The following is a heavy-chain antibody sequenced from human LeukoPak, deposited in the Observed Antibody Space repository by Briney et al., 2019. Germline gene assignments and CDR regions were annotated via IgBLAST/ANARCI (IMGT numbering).Heavy chain of an antibody. Sequence: GRSLRLSCAASGFTFSSYAMHWVRQAPGKGLEWVAVISYDGSNKYYADSVKGRFTISRDNSKNTLYLQMNSLRAEDTTVYYCARRTQPYYFDYWGQGTLVTVSS. D-gene: IGHD6-13*01. V-gene: IGHV3-30*04. CDR3: ARRTQPYYFDY. J-gene: IGHJ4*02. CDR2: ISYDGSNK. CDR1: GFTFSSYA.